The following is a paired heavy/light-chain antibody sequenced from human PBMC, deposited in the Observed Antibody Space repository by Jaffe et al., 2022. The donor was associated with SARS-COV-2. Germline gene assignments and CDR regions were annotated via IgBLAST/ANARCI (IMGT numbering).Heavy chain of an antibody. CDR1: GFTFSDST. D-gene: IGHD1-1*01. J-gene: IGHJ6*02. CDR2: IRSRGLSYAT. Sequence: QLVESGGGLVQPGESLKLSCEGSGFTFSDSTFHWVRQAPGKGLEWVARIRSRGLSYATAYGASVKGRFTVSRDDSKSTAYLQMNSLKPEDTALYFCTRLRRTASTWGMDVWGQGTTVTVS. CDR3: TRLRRTASTWGMDV. V-gene: IGHV3-73*01.
Light chain of an antibody. Sequence: QSALIQPASVSGSPGQSITISCTGTSSNVGAYNYVSWYQQYPGKAPKLLIYDVNNRPSGVSNRFSGSKSGNTASLTISGLQADDEADYYCSSYTTSSTGVFGGGTKLTVL. CDR3: SSYTTSSTGV. J-gene: IGLJ3*02. CDR1: SSNVGAYNY. V-gene: IGLV2-14*01. CDR2: DVN.